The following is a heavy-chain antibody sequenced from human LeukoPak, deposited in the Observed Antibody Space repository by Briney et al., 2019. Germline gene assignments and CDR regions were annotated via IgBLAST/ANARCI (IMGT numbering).Heavy chain of an antibody. D-gene: IGHD4-11*01. Sequence: GGSLRLSCAASGFTFSSYGMQWVRQAPGKGLEWVAIIWYDGSNKYYADSVKGRFTISRDNSKNTLYLQMNSLGAEDTAVYYCARSTVTDYDAFDIWGQGTMVTVSS. CDR2: IWYDGSNK. J-gene: IGHJ3*02. V-gene: IGHV3-33*01. CDR1: GFTFSSYG. CDR3: ARSTVTDYDAFDI.